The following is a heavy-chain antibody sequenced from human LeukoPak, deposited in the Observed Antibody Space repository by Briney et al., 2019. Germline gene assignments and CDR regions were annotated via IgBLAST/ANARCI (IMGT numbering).Heavy chain of an antibody. J-gene: IGHJ4*02. CDR3: ARSLGSSSSLRGFDY. CDR2: IYSVGST. CDR1: GFAVSSNY. D-gene: IGHD6-13*01. V-gene: IGHV3-53*01. Sequence: SGGSLRLSCAPSGFAVSSNYMSWVRQAPGKGLEWVSVIYSVGSTYYADSVKGRFTISRDNSKNTLYLQMNSLRAEDTAVYYCARSLGSSSSLRGFDYWGQGTLVTVSS.